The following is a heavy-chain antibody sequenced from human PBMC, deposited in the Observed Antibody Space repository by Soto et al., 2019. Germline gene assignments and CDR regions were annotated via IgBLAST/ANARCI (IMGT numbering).Heavy chain of an antibody. J-gene: IGHJ4*02. CDR1: GFTFSSYG. CDR2: ISYDGSNK. V-gene: IGHV3-30*18. Sequence: GGSLRLSCAASGFTFSSYGMHWVRQAPGKGLEWVAVISYDGSNKYYADSVKGRFTISRDNSKNTLYLQMNSLRAEDTAVYYCAKGPRWLQFYWGQGTLVTVSS. CDR3: AKGPRWLQFY. D-gene: IGHD5-12*01.